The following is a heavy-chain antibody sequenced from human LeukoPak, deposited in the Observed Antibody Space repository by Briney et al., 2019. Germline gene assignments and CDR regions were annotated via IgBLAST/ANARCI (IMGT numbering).Heavy chain of an antibody. CDR3: ARGEKDFWSGYEYYFDY. D-gene: IGHD3-3*01. CDR2: VNSDGSST. J-gene: IGHJ4*02. V-gene: IGHV3-74*01. CDR1: GFTFSSYW. Sequence: GGSLRLSCAASGFTFSSYWMHWVRQAPGKGLVWVSRVNSDGSSTSYADSVKGRFTISRDNAKNTLYLQMNSLRAEDTAVYYCARGEKDFWSGYEYYFDYWGQGTLVTVSS.